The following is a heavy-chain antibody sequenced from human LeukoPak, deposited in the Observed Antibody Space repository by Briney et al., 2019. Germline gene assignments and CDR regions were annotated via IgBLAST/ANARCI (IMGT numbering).Heavy chain of an antibody. CDR1: GYRFTTYW. D-gene: IGHD6-13*01. J-gene: IGHJ4*02. V-gene: IGHV5-51*01. CDR2: IYPGDSDT. Sequence: GESLKISCMASGYRFTTYWIGWVRQMPGKGLEWMGIIYPGDSDTRYSPSFQGQVTISADKSISTAYLQWSSLKASDTAKYYCAASIGTAAGTLDYWGQGTLVTVSS. CDR3: AASIGTAAGTLDY.